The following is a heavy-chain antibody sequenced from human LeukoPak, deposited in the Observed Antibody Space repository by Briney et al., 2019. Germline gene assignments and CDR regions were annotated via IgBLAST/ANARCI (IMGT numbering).Heavy chain of an antibody. CDR1: GGSLSSGLYY. V-gene: IGHV4-61*02. D-gene: IGHD4-17*01. J-gene: IGHJ4*02. CDR2: IYSSGST. CDR3: ARDPDGDYAYFDY. Sequence: SLTLSLTCTVSGGSLSSGLYYGSWIRQPSGKGLEWIGSIYSSGSTNYHTSRKSRVTIPVDTSKNQFSLKLSSVAAADTAVYYCARDPDGDYAYFDYWGQGTLVTVSS.